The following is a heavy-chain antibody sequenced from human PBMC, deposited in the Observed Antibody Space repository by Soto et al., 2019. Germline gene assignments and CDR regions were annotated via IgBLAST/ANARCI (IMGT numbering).Heavy chain of an antibody. CDR3: ARLQTGTNSYYYYYYMDV. J-gene: IGHJ6*03. Sequence: QVQLQESGPGLVKPSGTLSLTCAVSSGSISSSNWWSWVRQPPGKGLEWIGEIYHSGSTNYNPSRKSRVTISVDKSKNQFSLKLSSVTAADTAVYYCARLQTGTNSYYYYYYMDVWGKGTTVTVSS. CDR2: IYHSGST. V-gene: IGHV4-4*02. CDR1: SGSISSSNW. D-gene: IGHD1-7*01.